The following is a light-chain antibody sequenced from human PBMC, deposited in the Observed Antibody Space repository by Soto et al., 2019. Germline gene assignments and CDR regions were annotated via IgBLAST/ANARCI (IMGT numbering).Light chain of an antibody. V-gene: IGKV2-30*02. CDR2: KVS. CDR3: MQDTHWPIT. CDR1: QSLVHSDGIAY. J-gene: IGKJ5*01. Sequence: DVVMTQSPLSLPVTLGQPASISCRSNQSLVHSDGIAYFSWFQQRPGRSPRRLIYKVSNRDSGVPARFSGSGSGTDFALKISRVEAEDFGVYYCMQDTHWPITFGQGTRLEIK.